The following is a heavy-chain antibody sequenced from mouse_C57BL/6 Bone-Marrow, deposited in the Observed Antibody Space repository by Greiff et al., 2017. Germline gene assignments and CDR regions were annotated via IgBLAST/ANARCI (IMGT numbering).Heavy chain of an antibody. CDR2: ISSGGDYI. D-gene: IGHD1-1*01. J-gene: IGHJ4*01. V-gene: IGHV5-9-1*02. CDR3: TRDHHGSSYDYAMDY. CDR1: GFTFSSYA. Sequence: EVQVVESGEGLVKPGGSLKLSCAASGFTFSSYAMSWVRQTPEKRLEWVAYISSGGDYIYYADTVKGRFTISRDNARNTLYLQMSSLKSKDTAMYYCTRDHHGSSYDYAMDYWGQGTSVTVSS.